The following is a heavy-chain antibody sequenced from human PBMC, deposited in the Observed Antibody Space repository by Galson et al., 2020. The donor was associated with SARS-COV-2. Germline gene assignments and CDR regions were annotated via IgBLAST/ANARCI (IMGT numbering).Heavy chain of an antibody. J-gene: IGHJ6*02. CDR1: GFTFDAYA. CDR3: TKPSTKWLYFYGLDV. D-gene: IGHD5-12*01. V-gene: IGHV3-9*01. CDR2: ISWDGKSI. Sequence: GGSLRLSCVGSGFTFDAYALHWVRQAPGKGLEWVSGISWDGKSIAYADSVKGRFTVSRDNAQKSLHLQMDSLRSEDTAFYSCTKPSTKWLYFYGLDVWGRGTTVTVSS.